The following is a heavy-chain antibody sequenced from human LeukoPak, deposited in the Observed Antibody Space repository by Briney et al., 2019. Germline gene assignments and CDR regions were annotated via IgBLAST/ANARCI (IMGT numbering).Heavy chain of an antibody. CDR3: AKAESPPKRGHYFDY. J-gene: IGHJ4*02. V-gene: IGHV3-30-3*01. CDR2: ISYDGSNK. D-gene: IGHD3-10*01. CDR1: GFTFSSYA. Sequence: GGSLRLSCAASGFTFSSYAMHWVRQAPGKGLEWVAVISYDGSNKYYADSVKGRFTISRDNSKNTLYLQMNSLRAEDTAVYYCAKAESPPKRGHYFDYWGQGTLVTVSS.